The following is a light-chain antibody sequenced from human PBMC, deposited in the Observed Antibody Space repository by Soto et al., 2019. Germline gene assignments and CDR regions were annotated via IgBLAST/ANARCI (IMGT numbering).Light chain of an antibody. V-gene: IGKV3-20*01. CDR1: QSVSSNY. Sequence: DIVLTQSPGTLSLSPGERATLSCRASQSVSSNYLAWYQQKPGQAPRLLIHGASTRATGVPDRFSGSGSGTDFTLTISRLEPEDFAVYHWQQYGSLSWTFGQGTKVEIK. CDR2: GAS. CDR3: QQYGSLSWT. J-gene: IGKJ1*01.